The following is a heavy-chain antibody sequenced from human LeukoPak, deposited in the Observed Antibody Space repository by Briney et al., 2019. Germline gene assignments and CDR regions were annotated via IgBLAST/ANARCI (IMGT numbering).Heavy chain of an antibody. J-gene: IGHJ6*02. D-gene: IGHD3-16*01. CDR3: ARKLEVGYVLPLLYCGMDV. CDR2: INPNSGGT. V-gene: IGHV1-2*02. Sequence: ASVKVSCKASGYTFTGYYMHWVRQAPGQGLEWVGWINPNSGGTNYAQKFQGRVTMTRDTSISTAYMELSRLRSDDTAVYYCARKLEVGYVLPLLYCGMDVWGQGTTVTVSS. CDR1: GYTFTGYY.